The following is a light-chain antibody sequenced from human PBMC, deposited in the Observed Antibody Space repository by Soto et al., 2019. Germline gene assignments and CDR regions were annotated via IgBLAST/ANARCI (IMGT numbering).Light chain of an antibody. CDR1: SKELGAYNY. Sequence: QASLAQPPSPSGSPGQSVTLSFTGNSKELGAYNYVSWYQQLPGKAPKLIIYEVSKRPSGVPDRFSGSKSGNTASLTVSGLQAEDEADYYCTSYAGTYSFFYVFGTGTKSPS. CDR3: TSYAGTYSFFYV. J-gene: IGLJ1*01. V-gene: IGLV2-8*01. CDR2: EVS.